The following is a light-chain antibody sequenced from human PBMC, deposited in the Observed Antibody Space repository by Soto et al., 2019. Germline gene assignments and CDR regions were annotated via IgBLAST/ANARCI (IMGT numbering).Light chain of an antibody. Sequence: EIVMTQSPATLSVSPGEIATLSFSASQSVSGHLAWYQQKPGQTPRLLIHGTSTRATGIPGRFSASGSGTDFTLTISDVQPEDFALYYCHQRQSWPRTFGQGTKVDI. V-gene: IGKV3-15*01. CDR1: QSVSGH. J-gene: IGKJ1*01. CDR2: GTS. CDR3: HQRQSWPRT.